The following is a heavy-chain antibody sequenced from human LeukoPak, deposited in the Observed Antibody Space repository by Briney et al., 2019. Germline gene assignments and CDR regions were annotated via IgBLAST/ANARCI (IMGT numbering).Heavy chain of an antibody. CDR2: IRYDGSNK. Sequence: GGSLRLSCAASGFTFSSYGMHWVRQAPGKGLEWVAFIRYDGSNKYYADSVKGRFTISRDNSKNTLYLQMNSLRAEDTAVYYCAKSPVWQLAVFDYWGQGTLVTVSS. J-gene: IGHJ4*02. V-gene: IGHV3-30*02. CDR1: GFTFSSYG. CDR3: AKSPVWQLAVFDY. D-gene: IGHD6-6*01.